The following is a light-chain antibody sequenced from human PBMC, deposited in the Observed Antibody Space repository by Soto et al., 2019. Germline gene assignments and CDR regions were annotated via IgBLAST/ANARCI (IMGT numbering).Light chain of an antibody. V-gene: IGKV1-27*01. CDR1: QGVSNY. J-gene: IGKJ4*01. CDR2: TAS. CDR3: QNYDNAPLT. Sequence: DLQITQSPSSLSSSLLGIVTITCRASQGVSNYLAWYQQKPGKVPKLLIYTASTLQSGVPSRFSGSGSGTDFTLTISSLQPEDVATYYCQNYDNAPLTFGGGTKVDIK.